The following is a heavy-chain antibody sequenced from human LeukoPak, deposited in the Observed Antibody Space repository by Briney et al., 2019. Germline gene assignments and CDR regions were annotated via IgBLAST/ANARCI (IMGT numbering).Heavy chain of an antibody. D-gene: IGHD2-15*01. CDR2: ISYDGSNK. J-gene: IGHJ4*02. CDR1: GFTFSRYA. CDR3: ARVEEDISVDY. V-gene: IGHV3-30*04. Sequence: GGSLRLSCAASGFTFSRYAMHWVRQAPGKGLEWVAVISYDGSNKYYADSVKGRFTISRDNSKNTLYLQMNSLRAEDTAVYYCARVEEDISVDYWGQGTLVTVSS.